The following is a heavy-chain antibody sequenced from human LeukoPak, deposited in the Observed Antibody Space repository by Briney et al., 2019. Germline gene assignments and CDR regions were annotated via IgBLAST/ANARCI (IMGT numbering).Heavy chain of an antibody. V-gene: IGHV3-23*01. CDR3: AKANWVSNADAVW. Sequence: GGSMRLSCAAARFSFSDYAMSWVRQAQARGPEWVSRIRGGGEIFYAASVKGRFTLSRDDSRNTVYLQLNNLRVEDTAIYYCAKANWVSNADAVWWGQGTQVTVSS. J-gene: IGHJ4*02. CDR1: RFSFSDYA. CDR2: IRGGGEI. D-gene: IGHD1-1*01.